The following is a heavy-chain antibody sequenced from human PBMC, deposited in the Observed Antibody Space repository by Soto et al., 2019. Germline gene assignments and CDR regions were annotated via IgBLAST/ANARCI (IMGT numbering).Heavy chain of an antibody. Sequence: TLSLTCDVSGVSISSGNWWSWVRQPPGKGPEWIAEVYNDGSANYHPSLESRATISVDRSKNQFSLRLSSVTAADTGKYYCARLVYDSRLNYLYFDHWGQGTLVTVSS. V-gene: IGHV4-4*02. J-gene: IGHJ4*02. CDR1: GVSISSGNW. CDR3: ARLVYDSRLNYLYFDH. D-gene: IGHD3-22*01. CDR2: VYNDGSA.